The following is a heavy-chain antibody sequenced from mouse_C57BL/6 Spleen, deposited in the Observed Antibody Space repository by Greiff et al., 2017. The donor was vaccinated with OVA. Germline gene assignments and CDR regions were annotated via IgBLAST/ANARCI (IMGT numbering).Heavy chain of an antibody. Sequence: QVQLQQPGAELVMPGASVKLSCKASGYTFTSYWMHWVKQRPGQGLEWIGEIDPSDSYTNYNQKFKGKSTLTVDKSSSTAYLPLSSLTSEASAVYSCDRRSNYDYFDYWGQGTTLTVSS. J-gene: IGHJ2*01. V-gene: IGHV1-69*01. CDR2: IDPSDSYT. D-gene: IGHD2-5*01. CDR3: DRRSNYDYFDY. CDR1: GYTFTSYW.